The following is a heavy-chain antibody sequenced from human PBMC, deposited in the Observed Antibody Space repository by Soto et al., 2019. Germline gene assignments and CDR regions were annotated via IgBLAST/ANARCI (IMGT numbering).Heavy chain of an antibody. CDR1: GYTFTSYG. J-gene: IGHJ3*02. V-gene: IGHV1-18*01. D-gene: IGHD2-15*01. Sequence: ASVKVSCKASGYTFTSYGISWVRQAPGQGLEWMGWISAYNGNTNYAQKLQGRVTMTTDTSTSTAYMELRSLRSDDTDLYYCAREYCGGGSCLNAFDIWGQGTMVTVAS. CDR2: ISAYNGNT. CDR3: AREYCGGGSCLNAFDI.